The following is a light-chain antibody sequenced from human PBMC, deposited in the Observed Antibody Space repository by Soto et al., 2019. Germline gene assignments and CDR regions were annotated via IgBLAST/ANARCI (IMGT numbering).Light chain of an antibody. CDR3: QQYGYSRWT. J-gene: IGKJ1*01. Sequence: IDFSRSPSTPPLSPRERATPSFRARQSVRSNYLAWYQHKPGQAPRLLIYAAFSRATGIPDRFSGSGSGTDFTLTINRLEPEDFAVYYCQQYGYSRWTFGQGTKV. CDR1: QSVRSNY. V-gene: IGKV3-20*01. CDR2: AAF.